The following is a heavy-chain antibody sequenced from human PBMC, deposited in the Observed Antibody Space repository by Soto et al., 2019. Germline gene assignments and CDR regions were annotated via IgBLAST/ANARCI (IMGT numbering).Heavy chain of an antibody. J-gene: IGHJ6*02. Sequence: GASVKVSCAGSGFAFSGSTIHGVRQASGKGLEWVVRIRSKANSYATAYAASVKGRFIISRDDSKTTAYLQMSSLKIEDTAVYYCFRENYFSYHGMDVWGQGTTVTVYS. CDR3: FRENYFSYHGMDV. V-gene: IGHV3-73*01. CDR1: GFAFSGST. CDR2: IRSKANSYAT.